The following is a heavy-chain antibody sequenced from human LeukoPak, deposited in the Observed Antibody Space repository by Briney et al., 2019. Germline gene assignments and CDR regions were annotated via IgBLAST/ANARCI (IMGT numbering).Heavy chain of an antibody. Sequence: GGSLRLSCAASGFTFSSYAMSWVRQAPGKGLEWVSAISGSGGSTYHADSVKGRFTISRDNSKNTLYLQMNSLRAEDTAVYYCAKTPRGYTPWVDYFDYWGQGTLVTVSS. D-gene: IGHD5-18*01. CDR1: GFTFSSYA. CDR2: ISGSGGST. J-gene: IGHJ4*02. CDR3: AKTPRGYTPWVDYFDY. V-gene: IGHV3-23*01.